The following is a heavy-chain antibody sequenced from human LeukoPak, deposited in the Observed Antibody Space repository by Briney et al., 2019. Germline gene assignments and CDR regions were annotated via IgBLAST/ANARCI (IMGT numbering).Heavy chain of an antibody. CDR3: ARVRQQLGIFDY. Sequence: GGSLRLSCAASAFTFSSYWMHWVRHAPGKGLEWVSAISGSGGSTYYADSVKGRFTISRDNSKNTLYLQMNSLRAEDTAVYYCARVRQQLGIFDYCRQGSLVTVSS. V-gene: IGHV3-23*01. CDR2: ISGSGGST. CDR1: AFTFSSYW. D-gene: IGHD6-13*01. J-gene: IGHJ4*02.